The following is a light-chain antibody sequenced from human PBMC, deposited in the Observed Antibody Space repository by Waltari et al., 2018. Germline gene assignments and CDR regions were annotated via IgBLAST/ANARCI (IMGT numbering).Light chain of an antibody. CDR2: GAS. Sequence: EIVMTQSPATLSLSPGERATLSCRASQSVSSNLAWYQQKPGQAPRLLIYGASTRATGLPARFSGSGSGTEFTLTINSLQSEDFAVYYCQQYNNWPRTFGQGTKVEIK. CDR3: QQYNNWPRT. CDR1: QSVSSN. J-gene: IGKJ1*01. V-gene: IGKV3-15*01.